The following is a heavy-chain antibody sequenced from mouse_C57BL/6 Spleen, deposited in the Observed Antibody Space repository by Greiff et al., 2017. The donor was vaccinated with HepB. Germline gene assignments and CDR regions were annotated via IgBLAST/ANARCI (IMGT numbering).Heavy chain of an antibody. Sequence: QVQLQQPGAELVKPGASVKLSCKASGYTFTSYWMQWVKQRPGQGLEWIGEIDPSDSYTNYNQKFKGKATLTVDTSSSTAYMQLSSLTSEDSAVYYCARSGAQVYYFDYWGQGTTLTVSS. CDR1: GYTFTSYW. CDR3: ARSGAQVYYFDY. D-gene: IGHD3-2*02. CDR2: IDPSDSYT. V-gene: IGHV1-50*01. J-gene: IGHJ2*01.